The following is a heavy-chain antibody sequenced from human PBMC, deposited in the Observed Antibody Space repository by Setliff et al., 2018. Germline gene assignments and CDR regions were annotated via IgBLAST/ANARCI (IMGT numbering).Heavy chain of an antibody. CDR2: FDPEDGET. CDR3: AFNSGWYGYYFDY. CDR1: GYTLTELS. V-gene: IGHV1-24*01. Sequence: GASVKVSCKVSGYTLTELSMHWVRQAPGKGLEWMGGFDPEDGETIYAQKFQGRVTMTGDTSTDTAYMELSSLRSEDTAVYYCAFNSGWYGYYFDYWGQGTLVTAPQ. D-gene: IGHD6-19*01. J-gene: IGHJ4*02.